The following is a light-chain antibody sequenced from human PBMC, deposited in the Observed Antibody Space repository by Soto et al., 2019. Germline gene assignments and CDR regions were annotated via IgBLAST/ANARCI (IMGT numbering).Light chain of an antibody. Sequence: QSALTQPASVSGSPGQSITISCTATSSDVGASMYVSWYQQHPGKAPKLIIFKVTNRPSGVSYRFSGSPSGNTASLTSSGLQAEDDATYNCSPYINTHSRVFGGGTKLTVL. J-gene: IGLJ2*01. V-gene: IGLV2-14*03. CDR2: KVT. CDR1: SSDVGASMY. CDR3: SPYINTHSRV.